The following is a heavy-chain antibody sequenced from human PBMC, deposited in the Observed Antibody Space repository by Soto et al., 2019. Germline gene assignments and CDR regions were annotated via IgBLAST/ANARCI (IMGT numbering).Heavy chain of an antibody. J-gene: IGHJ6*02. D-gene: IGHD2-15*01. CDR1: GGTFSSYT. CDR3: ARWIGYCSGGSCYSPYYYYGMDV. V-gene: IGHV1-69*02. Sequence: QVQLVQSGAEVKKPGSSVKVSCKASGGTFSSYTISWVRQAPGQGLEWMGRIIPILGIANYAQKFQGRVTITADKSTSTAYMELSRLRSEDTAVYYCARWIGYCSGGSCYSPYYYYGMDVWGQGTTVTVSS. CDR2: IIPILGIA.